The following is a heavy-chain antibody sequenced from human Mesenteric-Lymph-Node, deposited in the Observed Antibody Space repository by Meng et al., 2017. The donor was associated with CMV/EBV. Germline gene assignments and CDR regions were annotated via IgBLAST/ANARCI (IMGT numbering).Heavy chain of an antibody. V-gene: IGHV1-2*02. D-gene: IGHD3-10*01. CDR2: INPNIGDT. CDR1: GYTFKRNY. J-gene: IGHJ6*02. CDR3: ARVPMDV. Sequence: ASVKVSCKASGYTFKRNYLYWVRQAPGQGLEWMGWINPNIGDTNYAQKFQGMVTMTRDTSISTAYMELNRLRSDDTAVYYCARVPMDVWGQGTTVTVSS.